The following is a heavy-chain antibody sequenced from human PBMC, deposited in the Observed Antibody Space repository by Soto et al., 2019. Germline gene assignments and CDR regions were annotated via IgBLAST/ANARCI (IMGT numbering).Heavy chain of an antibody. CDR1: GGTFSSYA. V-gene: IGHV1-69*12. D-gene: IGHD3-22*01. J-gene: IGHJ4*02. Sequence: QVQLVQSGAEVKKPGSSVKVSCKASGGTFSSYAISWVRQAPGQGLEWMGGIIPIFGTANYAQKFQGRVTITADESTSTADMELSSLRSEDTAVYYCARDLVGDSSGDLGGFDYWGQGTLVTVSS. CDR3: ARDLVGDSSGDLGGFDY. CDR2: IIPIFGTA.